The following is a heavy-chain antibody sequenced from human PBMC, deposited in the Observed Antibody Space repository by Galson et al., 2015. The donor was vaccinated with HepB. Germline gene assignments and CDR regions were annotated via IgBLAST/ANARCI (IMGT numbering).Heavy chain of an antibody. J-gene: IGHJ4*02. CDR3: AKLDSSGCS. CDR2: IWYDGRGQ. Sequence: LRLSCATPGFIFRNYGMHWVRQAPGKGLEWVAVIWYDGRGQKYADSVRGRFTISRDNSRNTLYLQMSSLRVEDTALYYCAKLDSSGCSWGQGTLVTVSS. CDR1: GFIFRNYG. D-gene: IGHD3-22*01. V-gene: IGHV3-33*06.